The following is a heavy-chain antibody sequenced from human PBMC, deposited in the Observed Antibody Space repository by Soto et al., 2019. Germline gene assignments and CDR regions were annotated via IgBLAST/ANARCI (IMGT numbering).Heavy chain of an antibody. J-gene: IGHJ4*02. D-gene: IGHD6-19*01. CDR1: GGSISSSSYY. V-gene: IGHV4-39*01. CDR3: ARLFRGWYFDY. Sequence: QLQLQESGPGLVKPSETLSLTCTVSGGSISSSSYYWGWIRQPPGKGLEWIGSIYYSGSTYYNPSLKSRVTISVDTSKNQFSLKLSSVTTADTAVYYCARLFRGWYFDYWGQGTLVTVSS. CDR2: IYYSGST.